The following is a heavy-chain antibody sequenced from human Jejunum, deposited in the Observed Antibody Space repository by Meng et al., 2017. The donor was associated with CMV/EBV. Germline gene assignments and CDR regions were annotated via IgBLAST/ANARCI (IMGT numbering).Heavy chain of an antibody. V-gene: IGHV1-18*01. CDR1: GYTFASYG. D-gene: IGHD3-10*01. Sequence: QVHLLQSGAEVNKPGASVRASCEASGYTFASYGISWLRQAPGQGLEWMGWFVNNVDTYSAQKFQGRVTMTTDTHTSTAFMELRSLRSDDTAVYYCARGTPGRSYSDYWGQGTLVTVSS. J-gene: IGHJ4*02. CDR2: FVNNVDT. CDR3: ARGTPGRSYSDY.